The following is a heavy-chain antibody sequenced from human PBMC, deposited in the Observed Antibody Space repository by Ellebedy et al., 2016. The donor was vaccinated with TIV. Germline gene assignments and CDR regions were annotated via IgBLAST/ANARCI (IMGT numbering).Heavy chain of an antibody. V-gene: IGHV3-23*01. CDR3: ATRVVATTNWFDP. J-gene: IGHJ5*02. CDR1: GFTFSSYE. D-gene: IGHD2-15*01. Sequence: GGSLRLXXAASGFTFSSYEMSWVRQAPGKGLEWVSGITGSGVSTYYADSVKGRFTISRDNSKNTLYLQMNSLRDEDTAVYYCATRVVATTNWFDPWGQGTLVTVSS. CDR2: ITGSGVST.